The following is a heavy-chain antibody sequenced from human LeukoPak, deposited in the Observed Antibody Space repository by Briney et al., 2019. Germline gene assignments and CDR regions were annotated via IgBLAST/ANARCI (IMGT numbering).Heavy chain of an antibody. J-gene: IGHJ3*02. V-gene: IGHV1-8*01. CDR1: GYTFTSYD. CDR2: MNPNSGNT. Sequence: ASVKVSCKASGYTFTSYDINWVRQATGQWLEWMGWMNPNSGNTGYAQKFQGRVTITRNTSISTAYMELSSLRSEDTAVYYCAIRGIAAYDAFDIWGQGTMVTVSS. D-gene: IGHD6-13*01. CDR3: AIRGIAAYDAFDI.